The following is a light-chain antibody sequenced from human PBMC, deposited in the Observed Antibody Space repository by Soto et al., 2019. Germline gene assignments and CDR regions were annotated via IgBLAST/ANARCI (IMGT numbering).Light chain of an antibody. CDR3: MQSTHLPNT. J-gene: IGKJ5*01. Sequence: DIVMTQTPLSLAVTPGQPASMSCKSSQSLLNSDGETYLHWYVQKAGQPPQLLIYKVSNRFSGVSERFSGSASGTDFRLTISRVEAGDFGVYYCMQSTHLPNTFGQGTRLEPK. CDR1: QSLLNSDGETY. CDR2: KVS. V-gene: IGKV2D-29*01.